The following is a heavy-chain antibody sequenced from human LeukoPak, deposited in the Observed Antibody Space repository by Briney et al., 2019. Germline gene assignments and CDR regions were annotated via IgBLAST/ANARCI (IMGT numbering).Heavy chain of an antibody. V-gene: IGHV4-34*01. Sequence: SETLSLTCAVYGGSFSGYYWSWIRQPPGKGLEWIGEINHNGSTNYNPSLKSRVTISVDTSKNQFSLKLSSVTAADTAVYYCARESEYCSGGSCYEFDYWGQGTLVTVSS. CDR2: INHNGST. D-gene: IGHD2-15*01. CDR3: ARESEYCSGGSCYEFDY. CDR1: GGSFSGYY. J-gene: IGHJ4*02.